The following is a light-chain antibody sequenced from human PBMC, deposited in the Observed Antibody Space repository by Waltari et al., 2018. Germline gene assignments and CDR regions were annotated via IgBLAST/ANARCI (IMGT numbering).Light chain of an antibody. V-gene: IGKV1-39*01. CDR1: QSVATS. Sequence: DIQMTQSPSSLSSSVGDRVTINCRASQSVATSLNWYHQEPGKAPKLLIYDASSLHSGVPSRFSGSGSGTDFTLTIYSLQPEDFGTYYCQQSHGFPYSFGQGTNLEI. J-gene: IGKJ2*03. CDR2: DAS. CDR3: QQSHGFPYS.